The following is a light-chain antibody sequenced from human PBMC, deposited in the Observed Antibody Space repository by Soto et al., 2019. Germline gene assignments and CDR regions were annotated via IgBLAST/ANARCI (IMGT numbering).Light chain of an antibody. CDR3: GAWDDSLNVYV. Sequence: QSVLTQPPSVSGAPGQRVTISCTGSSSNLGPGYDVHWYQQLPGTAPKLLIYGNTNRPSGVPDRFSGSKSGTSASLAITGLQAEDEADYYCGAWDDSLNVYVFGSGTKVTVL. CDR1: SSNLGPGYD. J-gene: IGLJ1*01. V-gene: IGLV1-40*01. CDR2: GNT.